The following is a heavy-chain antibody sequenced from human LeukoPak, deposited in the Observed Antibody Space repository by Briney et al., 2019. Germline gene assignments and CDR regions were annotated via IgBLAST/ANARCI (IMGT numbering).Heavy chain of an antibody. D-gene: IGHD1-26*01. CDR3: ASGGYRVDH. CDR1: GFTFSSYA. CDR2: IGSSHSNK. Sequence: PGGYLRLSCAASGFTFSSYAIHWVRQAPGKGLEWISYIGSSHSNKYYADSVKGRFTISRDNANSSLYLQMNSLRVEDTAIYYCASGGYRVDHWGQGTLVTVPS. V-gene: IGHV3-48*03. J-gene: IGHJ5*02.